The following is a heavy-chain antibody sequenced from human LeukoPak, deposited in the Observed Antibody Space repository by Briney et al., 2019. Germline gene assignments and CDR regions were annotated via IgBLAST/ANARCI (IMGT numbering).Heavy chain of an antibody. D-gene: IGHD3-9*01. CDR1: GFTVSSNY. CDR2: IYSGGST. V-gene: IGHV3-66*01. CDR3: ARGPRYFDWLPPYYFDY. Sequence: PGGSLRLSCAASGFTVSSNYMSWVRQAPGKGLEWVSVIYSGGSTYYADSVKGRFTISRDNSKNTLYLQMNSLRAEDTAVYYCARGPRYFDWLPPYYFDYWGQGTLVTVSS. J-gene: IGHJ4*02.